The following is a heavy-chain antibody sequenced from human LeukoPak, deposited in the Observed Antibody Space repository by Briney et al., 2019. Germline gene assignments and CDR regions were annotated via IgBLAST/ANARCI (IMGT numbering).Heavy chain of an antibody. J-gene: IGHJ5*02. CDR2: ISYDGSNK. CDR3: AKDRASQRRGWFDP. D-gene: IGHD6-25*01. CDR1: GFTFSSYA. Sequence: GGPLRLSCAASGFTFSSYAMSWVRQSPGKGLEWGAVISYDGSNKYYADSVKGRFTISRDNSKNTLYLQMNSLRAEDTAVYYCAKDRASQRRGWFDPWGQGTLVTVSS. V-gene: IGHV3-30*18.